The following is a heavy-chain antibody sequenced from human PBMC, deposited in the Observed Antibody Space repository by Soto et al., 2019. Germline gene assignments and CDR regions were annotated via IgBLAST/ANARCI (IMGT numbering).Heavy chain of an antibody. CDR2: ISYDGSNT. Sequence: QVQLVESGGDVVQPGRSLRLSCAASGFTFSRYCMHWVRQAPGKGLEWVAVISYDGSNTYYADSVKGRFTISRDNSKNTLYLQMNSLRAEDTAVYYCAKDLARATYSGLRGAFDIWGQGTIVTVSS. CDR3: AKDLARATYSGLRGAFDI. CDR1: GFTFSRYC. J-gene: IGHJ3*02. D-gene: IGHD3-10*01. V-gene: IGHV3-30*18.